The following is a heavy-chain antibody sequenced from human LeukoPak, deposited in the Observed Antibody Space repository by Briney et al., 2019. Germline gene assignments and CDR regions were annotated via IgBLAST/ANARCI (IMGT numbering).Heavy chain of an antibody. CDR2: IYPGDSDT. Sequence: GESPKITCKGSGYSFTTYWIGWVRQMPGRGLEWMGIIYPGDSDTRYSPSFQGQVTISADESISTAYLQWSSLKASDTAMYYCARQFRDSSGYYSYYFDYWGQG. D-gene: IGHD3-22*01. CDR1: GYSFTTYW. J-gene: IGHJ4*02. V-gene: IGHV5-51*01. CDR3: ARQFRDSSGYYSYYFDY.